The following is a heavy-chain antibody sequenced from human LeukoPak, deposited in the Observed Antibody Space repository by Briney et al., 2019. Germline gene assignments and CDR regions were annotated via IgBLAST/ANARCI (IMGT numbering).Heavy chain of an antibody. J-gene: IGHJ4*02. D-gene: IGHD6-19*01. Sequence: SETLSLTCTVSGGSISSYYWSWIRQPPGKGLEWIGYIYYSGSTNYNPSLKSRVTISVDTSKNQFSLKLSSVTAADTAVYYCARQTYSSGWYGGFDYWGQGTLVTVSP. CDR3: ARQTYSSGWYGGFDY. CDR1: GGSISSYY. CDR2: IYYSGST. V-gene: IGHV4-59*01.